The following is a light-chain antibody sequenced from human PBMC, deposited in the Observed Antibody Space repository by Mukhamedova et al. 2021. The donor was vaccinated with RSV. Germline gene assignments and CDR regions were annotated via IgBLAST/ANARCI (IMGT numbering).Light chain of an antibody. Sequence: WYQRRVHGKAPKLLIYKASSLERGVPSRFSGSGSGTEFTLTISSLQPDDFATYYCQQYNSYPWTFGQGTKVEIK. V-gene: IGKV1-5*03. CDR3: QQYNSYPWT. J-gene: IGKJ1*01. CDR2: KAS.